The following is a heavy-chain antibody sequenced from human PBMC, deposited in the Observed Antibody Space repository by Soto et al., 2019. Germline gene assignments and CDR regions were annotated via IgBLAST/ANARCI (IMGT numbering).Heavy chain of an antibody. J-gene: IGHJ2*01. CDR2: IYYSGST. V-gene: IGHV4-30-4*01. Sequence: QVQLQESGPGLVKPSQTLSLTCTVSGGSISSGDYYWSWIRQPPGKGLEWIGYIYYSGSTYYNPSLKSRGTISVDTSKNQFSLKLSSVTAADTAVYYCARLPYCSSTSCYAWYFDLWGRGTLVTVSS. CDR3: ARLPYCSSTSCYAWYFDL. D-gene: IGHD2-2*01. CDR1: GGSISSGDYY.